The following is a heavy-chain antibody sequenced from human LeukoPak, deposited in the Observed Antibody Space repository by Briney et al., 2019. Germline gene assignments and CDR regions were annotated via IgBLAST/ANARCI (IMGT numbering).Heavy chain of an antibody. D-gene: IGHD2-15*01. CDR2: ISGSGGST. CDR3: AREQVVAAHAFDI. J-gene: IGHJ3*02. V-gene: IGHV3-23*01. CDR1: GFTFSSYA. Sequence: GASLRLSCAASGFTFSSYAMSWVRQAPGKGLEWVSAISGSGGSTYYADSVKGRFTISRDNAKNSLYLQMNSLRAEDTAVYYCAREQVVAAHAFDIWGQGTMVTVSS.